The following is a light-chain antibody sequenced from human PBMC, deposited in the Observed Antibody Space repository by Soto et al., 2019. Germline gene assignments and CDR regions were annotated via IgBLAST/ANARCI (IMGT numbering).Light chain of an antibody. CDR1: QSLAYSDGKTY. J-gene: IGKJ2*01. CDR3: MQGTHWPPYT. V-gene: IGKV2-30*01. Sequence: DVVMTPSPLSLPVTLGQPASISCRSSQSLAYSDGKTYLNWFQQRPGQSPRRLIYKVSNRDSGVPDRFSVSGSCTDFTLKISRVEAKDVEVYDCMQGTHWPPYTCGQGTKLESK. CDR2: KVS.